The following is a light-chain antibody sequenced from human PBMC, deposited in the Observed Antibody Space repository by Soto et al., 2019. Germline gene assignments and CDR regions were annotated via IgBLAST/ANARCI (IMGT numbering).Light chain of an antibody. CDR2: DAS. Sequence: EIGVTQSPATLSLSPGDRATLTCRASQSVSSSYLAWYQQKPGQAPRLLIYDASSRATGIPDRFSGSGSGTEFTLTISSLQSDDFAAYYCQQYNIYSRTFGQGTKVDIK. CDR1: QSVSSSY. CDR3: QQYNIYSRT. J-gene: IGKJ1*01. V-gene: IGKV3D-20*02.